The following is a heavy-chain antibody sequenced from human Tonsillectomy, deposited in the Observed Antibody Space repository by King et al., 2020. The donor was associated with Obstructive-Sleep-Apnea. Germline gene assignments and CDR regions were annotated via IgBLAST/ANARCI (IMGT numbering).Heavy chain of an antibody. CDR2: IKEDGSEK. CDR3: ARGPLCRSTSLLTYYYYYGMDV. V-gene: IGHV3-7*03. Sequence: EVQLVESGGGLVQPGGSLRLSCAASGFTFSRYWMSWVRQAPGKGLEWVANIKEDGSEKYYVDSVKGRFTISRDNAKNSLSLQMNSLRAEDTAVYYCARGPLCRSTSLLTYYYYYGMDVWGQGTTVTVSS. D-gene: IGHD2-2*01. CDR1: GFTFSRYW. J-gene: IGHJ6*02.